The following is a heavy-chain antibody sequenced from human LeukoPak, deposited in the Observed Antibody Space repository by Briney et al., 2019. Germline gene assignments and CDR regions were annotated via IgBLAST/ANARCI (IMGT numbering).Heavy chain of an antibody. J-gene: IGHJ3*02. D-gene: IGHD5-24*01. CDR1: GFTVSNSY. V-gene: IGHV3-53*01. Sequence: GGSLRLSCAASGFTVSNSYMSWVRQAPGRGLEFVSIIYTGGSTHYVDSVKGRFTISRDNSKNTLDLQMSSLRAEDTAVYYCVNSQLQGAFDMWGQGTMVTVSS. CDR2: IYTGGST. CDR3: VNSQLQGAFDM.